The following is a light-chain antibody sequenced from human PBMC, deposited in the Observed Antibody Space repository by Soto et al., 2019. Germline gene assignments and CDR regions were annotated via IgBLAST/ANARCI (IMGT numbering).Light chain of an antibody. V-gene: IGKV3-20*01. CDR1: QSVSSSS. CDR3: QQYDTPPSST. J-gene: IGKJ5*01. CDR2: ATS. Sequence: EIVLTQSPGTLSLSPGERATLSCRASQSVSSSSLAWYQQKPGQAPRLLIFATSSRATGIPDRFSGSGSGTDFTLTISGLEPEDFAVYHCQQYDTPPSSTFGQGTRLEIK.